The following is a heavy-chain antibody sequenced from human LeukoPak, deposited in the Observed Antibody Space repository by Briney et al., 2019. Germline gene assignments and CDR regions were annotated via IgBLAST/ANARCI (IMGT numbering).Heavy chain of an antibody. Sequence: GGSLRLSCVTSGFKFNAYSVNWVRQAPGRGLEWVSSVSGNSTYTYYADSVMGRFTMSRDNAKNSLYLQMNSLRADDTAVYYCARNIPLGNYYCDYWGQGVLVTVS. V-gene: IGHV3-21*01. CDR2: VSGNSTYT. CDR1: GFKFNAYS. CDR3: ARNIPLGNYYCDY. D-gene: IGHD2-2*02. J-gene: IGHJ4*02.